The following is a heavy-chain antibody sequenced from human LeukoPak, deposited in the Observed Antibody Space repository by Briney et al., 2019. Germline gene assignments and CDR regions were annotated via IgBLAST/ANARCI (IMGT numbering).Heavy chain of an antibody. Sequence: PGGSLRLSCAASGFIFSSYAMSWVRQAPGKGLEWVSAISGSGGSTYYADSVKGRFTISRDNSKNTLYLQMNILRAEDTAVYYCAKVGSVVQGVTPLDYWGQGTLVTVSS. CDR3: AKVGSVVQGVTPLDY. CDR1: GFIFSSYA. V-gene: IGHV3-23*01. CDR2: ISGSGGST. J-gene: IGHJ4*02. D-gene: IGHD3-10*01.